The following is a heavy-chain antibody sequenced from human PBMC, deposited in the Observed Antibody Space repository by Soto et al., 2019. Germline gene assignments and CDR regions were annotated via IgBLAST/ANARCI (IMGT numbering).Heavy chain of an antibody. CDR2: IYHTGNT. CDR1: GGSISNSRYY. D-gene: IGHD4-17*01. J-gene: IGHJ1*01. V-gene: IGHV4-39*07. Sequence: SETLSLTCTVSGGSISNSRYYWAWIRQPPGKGLEWIGSIYHTGNTYYNPSLRSQVTISVDTSKNQFSLKLTSVTAADTAVYYCARSRTTVTPSGFQHWGQGTLVTVSS. CDR3: ARSRTTVTPSGFQH.